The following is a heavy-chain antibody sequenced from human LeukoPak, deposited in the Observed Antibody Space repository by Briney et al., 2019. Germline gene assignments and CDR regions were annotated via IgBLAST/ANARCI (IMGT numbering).Heavy chain of an antibody. CDR1: GYSISSGYC. V-gene: IGHV4-38-2*01. CDR3: ARLKPDGYSDDY. D-gene: IGHD5-18*01. Sequence: SETLSLTCAVSGYSISSGYCWGWIRQPPGKGLEWIGSIYHSGSTYYNPSLKSRVTISVDTSKNQFSLKLSSVTAADTAVYYCARLKPDGYSDDYWGQGTLVTVSS. J-gene: IGHJ4*02. CDR2: IYHSGST.